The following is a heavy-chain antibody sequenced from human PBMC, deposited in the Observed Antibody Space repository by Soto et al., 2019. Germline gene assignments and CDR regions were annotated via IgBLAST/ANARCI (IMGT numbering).Heavy chain of an antibody. J-gene: IGHJ4*02. CDR3: AREEAIVGSSGWYDLDY. CDR1: GYTFTSYG. V-gene: IGHV1-18*04. CDR2: ISAYNGNT. Sequence: QVQLVQSGAEVKKPGASVKVSCKASGYTFTSYGISWVRQAPGQGLEWMGWISAYNGNTNYAQKLQGRVTMTTDTTRSTAYMELRSRREDDTAGYDGAREEAIVGSSGWYDLDYWGQGTLVTVSS. D-gene: IGHD6-19*01.